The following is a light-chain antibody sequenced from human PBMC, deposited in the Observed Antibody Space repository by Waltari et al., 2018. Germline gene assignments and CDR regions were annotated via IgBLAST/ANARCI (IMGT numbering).Light chain of an antibody. CDR2: WAS. Sequence: DIVMTQSPDSLAGSLGERATINSKSSQSVLYSSNSKNYLAWYQQKPGQPPKLLIYWASTRESGVPDRFSGSGSGTDFTLTISSLQAEDVAVYYCQQHCDSPWTFGQGTKVEIK. J-gene: IGKJ1*01. CDR3: QQHCDSPWT. CDR1: QSVLYSSNSKNY. V-gene: IGKV4-1*01.